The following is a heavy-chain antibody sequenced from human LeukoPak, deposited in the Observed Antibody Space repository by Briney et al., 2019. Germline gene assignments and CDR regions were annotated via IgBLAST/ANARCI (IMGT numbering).Heavy chain of an antibody. V-gene: IGHV3-74*01. Sequence: GGSLRLSCAASGFTFSSYWMHWVRQAPGKGLVWVSRINSDGSSTSYADSVKGRFTISRDNAKNTLYLQMSSLRAEDTAVYYCARAFTYYYGSGSIPRESGWFDPWGQGTLVTVSS. J-gene: IGHJ5*02. CDR3: ARAFTYYYGSGSIPRESGWFDP. D-gene: IGHD3-10*01. CDR2: INSDGSST. CDR1: GFTFSSYW.